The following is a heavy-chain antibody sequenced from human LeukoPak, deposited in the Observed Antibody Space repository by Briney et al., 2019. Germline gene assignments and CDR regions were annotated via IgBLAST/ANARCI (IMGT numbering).Heavy chain of an antibody. V-gene: IGHV3-33*06. J-gene: IGHJ4*02. Sequence: GGSLRLSCAASGFTFSSYGVHWVRQAPGKGLEWVAVIWYDGSNKYYADSVKGRFTISRDNSKNTLYLQMNSLRAEDTAVYYCAKELSLYSSGWLFDYWGQGTLVTVSS. D-gene: IGHD6-19*01. CDR3: AKELSLYSSGWLFDY. CDR1: GFTFSSYG. CDR2: IWYDGSNK.